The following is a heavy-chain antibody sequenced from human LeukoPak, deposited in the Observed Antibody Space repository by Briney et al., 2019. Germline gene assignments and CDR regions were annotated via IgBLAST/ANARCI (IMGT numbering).Heavy chain of an antibody. Sequence: PSETLSLTCAVYGGSFSGYYRSWIRQPPGKGLEWIGEINHSGSTNYNPSLKSRVTISVDTSKNQFSLKLSSVTAADTAVYYCARGPAAAGTLRSYYFDYWGQGTLVTVSS. CDR2: INHSGST. J-gene: IGHJ4*02. CDR1: GGSFSGYY. D-gene: IGHD6-13*01. V-gene: IGHV4-34*01. CDR3: ARGPAAAGTLRSYYFDY.